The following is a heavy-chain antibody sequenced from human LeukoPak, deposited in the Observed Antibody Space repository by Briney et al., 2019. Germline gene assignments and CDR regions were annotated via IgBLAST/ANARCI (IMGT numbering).Heavy chain of an antibody. V-gene: IGHV3-53*01. Sequence: GGSLRLSCAASGFTFSSYSMSWVRQAPGKGLEWVSVIYSGGSTYYADSVKGRFTISRDNSKNTLYLQMNSLRAEDTAVYYCARVGPYDAFDIWGQGTMVTVSS. J-gene: IGHJ3*02. CDR3: ARVGPYDAFDI. CDR2: IYSGGST. CDR1: GFTFSSYS.